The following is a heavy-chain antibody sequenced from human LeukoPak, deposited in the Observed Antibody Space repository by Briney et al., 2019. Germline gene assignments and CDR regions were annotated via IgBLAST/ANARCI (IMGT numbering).Heavy chain of an antibody. V-gene: IGHV3-53*01. D-gene: IGHD3-9*01. J-gene: IGHJ4*02. CDR3: ARASLYDILTGYYTPYYLDY. Sequence: GGSLRLSCAASGFTVSSNYMSWVRQAPGKGLEWVSVIYSGGSTYYADSVKGRFTISRDNPKNTLYLQMNSLRAEDTAVYYCARASLYDILTGYYTPYYLDYWGRGTLVTVSS. CDR2: IYSGGST. CDR1: GFTVSSNY.